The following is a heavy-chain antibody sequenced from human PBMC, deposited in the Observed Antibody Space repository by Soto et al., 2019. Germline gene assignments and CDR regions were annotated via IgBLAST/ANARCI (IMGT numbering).Heavy chain of an antibody. D-gene: IGHD3-3*01. CDR3: ARGIRFLEWFTETNWLDP. CDR2: INHSGST. CDR1: GGSFSGYY. V-gene: IGHV4-34*01. Sequence: SETLSLTCAVYGGSFSGYYWSWIRQPPGKGLEWIGEINHSGSTNYNPSLKSRVTISVDTSKNQFSLKLSSVTAADTAVYYCARGIRFLEWFTETNWLDPWGQGTLVTVSS. J-gene: IGHJ5*02.